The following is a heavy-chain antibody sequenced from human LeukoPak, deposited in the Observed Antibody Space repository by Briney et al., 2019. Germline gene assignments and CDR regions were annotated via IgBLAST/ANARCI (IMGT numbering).Heavy chain of an antibody. CDR1: GFTFSNYA. J-gene: IGHJ6*02. Sequence: GGSLRLSCAASGFTFSNYAMSWVRQAPGKGLEWVAVISYDGSNKYYADSVKGRFTISRDNSKNTLYLQMNSLRAEDTAVYYCARVNYYGSGRLYYYGMDVWGQGTTVTVSS. CDR3: ARVNYYGSGRLYYYGMDV. CDR2: ISYDGSNK. D-gene: IGHD3-10*01. V-gene: IGHV3-30-3*01.